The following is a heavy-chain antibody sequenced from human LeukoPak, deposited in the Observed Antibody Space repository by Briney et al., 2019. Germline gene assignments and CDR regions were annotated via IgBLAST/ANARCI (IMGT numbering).Heavy chain of an antibody. J-gene: IGHJ5*02. D-gene: IGHD1-26*01. CDR3: VYGGSYYVA. V-gene: IGHV3-7*01. CDR2: IKQDGSEK. CDR1: GFTFSSYW. Sequence: GGSLRLSCAASGFTFSSYWMSWVRQAPGKGLEWVANIKQDGSEKYYVDSMKGRFSISRDNAKNSLYLQMNSLRAEDTAVYYCVYGGSYYVAWGQGTLVTVSS.